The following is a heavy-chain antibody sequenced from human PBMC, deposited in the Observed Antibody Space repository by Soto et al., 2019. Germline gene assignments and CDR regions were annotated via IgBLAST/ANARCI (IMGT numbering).Heavy chain of an antibody. V-gene: IGHV4-39*01. CDR3: ARLAYSHYST. J-gene: IGHJ4*02. D-gene: IGHD5-12*01. CDR1: GVSIKVGGYY. CDR2: IYYSGTT. Sequence: PSETLSLTCTVSGVSIKVGGYYWGWIRPPPGKGLEWVATIYYSGTTYYNPSLKSRLTISLDTSRNQFSLDLTSVTAADTAVYYCARLAYSHYSTWGQGTLVTVS.